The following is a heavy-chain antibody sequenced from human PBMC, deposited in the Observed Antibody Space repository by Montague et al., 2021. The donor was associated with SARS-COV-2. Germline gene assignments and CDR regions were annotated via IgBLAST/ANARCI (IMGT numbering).Heavy chain of an antibody. J-gene: IGHJ3*02. CDR3: ARQPPYQTGALDI. CDR2: IYFNGHS. V-gene: IGHV4-39*01. CDR1: GGSISNSHYY. D-gene: IGHD2-2*01. Sequence: SETLSHTCTVSGGSISNSHYYCAWIRQPPGKGLEWIGSIYFNGHSYYNPSLKNRASISLDTSKNQYYLKLNSVAAADTAVYYCARQPPYQTGALDIWGQGTMVTVSS.